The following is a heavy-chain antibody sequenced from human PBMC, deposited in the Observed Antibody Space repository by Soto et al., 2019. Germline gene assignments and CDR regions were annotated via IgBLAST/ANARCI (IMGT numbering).Heavy chain of an antibody. CDR2: ISTYNGNT. CDR1: GYTFITYG. V-gene: IGHV1-18*01. Sequence: QVQLVQSGAEVNKPGASVKVSCKASGYTFITYGVSWVRQAPGQGRDWLGWISTYNGNTRYAERLQGRVTMTTDTTTNTAYMELRNLRSDDTAVYYCARGPTDYYDNSANYFLDYWGQGTLVTVSS. J-gene: IGHJ4*02. D-gene: IGHD3-22*01. CDR3: ARGPTDYYDNSANYFLDY.